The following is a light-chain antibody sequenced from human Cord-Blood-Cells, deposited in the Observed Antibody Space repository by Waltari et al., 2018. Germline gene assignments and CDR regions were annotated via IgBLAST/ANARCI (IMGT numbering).Light chain of an antibody. CDR1: QSVSSSY. J-gene: IGKJ2*01. Sequence: IVLTQSPGTLSLSPAERATLSCRASQSVSSSYLAWYQQKPGQATRLLIYGAASRATGIPDRFSGGGSGTDFTLTISRLEPEDFTVYYCQQYGSSPMYTFGQGTKLEIK. CDR2: GAA. CDR3: QQYGSSPMYT. V-gene: IGKV3-20*01.